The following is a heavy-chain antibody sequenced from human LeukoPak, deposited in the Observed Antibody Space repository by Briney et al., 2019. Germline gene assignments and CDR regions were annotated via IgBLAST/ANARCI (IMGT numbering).Heavy chain of an antibody. J-gene: IGHJ4*02. Sequence: GGSLRLSCAASGFTFSSYAMSWVRQAPGKGLEWVSAISGSGGSTYYADSVKGRFTISRDNSKNTLYLQMNSLRAEDTAVYYCARDLYCSGGSCPLGYWGQGTLVTVSS. CDR2: ISGSGGST. D-gene: IGHD2-15*01. CDR3: ARDLYCSGGSCPLGY. V-gene: IGHV3-23*01. CDR1: GFTFSSYA.